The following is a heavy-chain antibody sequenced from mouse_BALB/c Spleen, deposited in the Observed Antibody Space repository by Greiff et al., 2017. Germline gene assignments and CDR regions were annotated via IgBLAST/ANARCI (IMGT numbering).Heavy chain of an antibody. CDR2: ISSGSSTI. V-gene: IGHV5-17*02. CDR1: GFTFSSFG. CDR3: ARTGTYYFDY. D-gene: IGHD4-1*01. Sequence: EVMLVESGGGLVQPGGSRKLSCAASGFTFSSFGMHWVRQAPEKGLEWVAYISSGSSTIYYADTVKGRFTISRDNPKNTLFLQMTRLRSEDTAMYYCARTGTYYFDYWGQGTTLTVSS. J-gene: IGHJ2*01.